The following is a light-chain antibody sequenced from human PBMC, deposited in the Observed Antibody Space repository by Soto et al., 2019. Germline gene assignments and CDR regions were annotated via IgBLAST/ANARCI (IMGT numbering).Light chain of an antibody. CDR3: QQRSNWPLT. Sequence: IMMTQSPATLSVSPGERVTLSCRASQSVSSDLAWYHHKPGQAPRLLIYGASTRATGIPARFSGSGSGTDFTLAISSLEPEDFAVYYCQQRSNWPLTFGGGTKVDI. CDR2: GAS. V-gene: IGKV3-11*01. J-gene: IGKJ4*01. CDR1: QSVSSD.